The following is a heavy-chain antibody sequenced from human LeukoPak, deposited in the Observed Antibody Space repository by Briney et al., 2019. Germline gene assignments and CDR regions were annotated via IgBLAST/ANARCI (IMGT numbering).Heavy chain of an antibody. J-gene: IGHJ4*02. D-gene: IGHD5-18*01. V-gene: IGHV3-66*02. CDR1: GFTVSSNY. Sequence: GGSLRLSCAASGFTVSSNYMSWVRQAPGKGLEWVSVIYSGGSTYYADSVKGRFTISRDNSKNTLYLQMNSLRAEDTAVYYCARCGYSYGTTFDYWGQGTLVTASS. CDR2: IYSGGST. CDR3: ARCGYSYGTTFDY.